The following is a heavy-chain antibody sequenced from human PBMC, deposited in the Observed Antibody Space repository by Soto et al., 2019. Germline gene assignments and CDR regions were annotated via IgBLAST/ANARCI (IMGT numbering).Heavy chain of an antibody. CDR3: ARAPGRMMNALRYYYGLDV. V-gene: IGHV4-31*02. J-gene: IGHJ6*02. D-gene: IGHD2-8*01. Sequence: QVQLQESGPGLVKPSETLSFTCNVSGGSISSGGYYWSWIRQLPGKGLEWIGYIYPRGGTYYNPALKRRITISVDTSKNQFSLKMTSVTAADTAVYFCARAPGRMMNALRYYYGLDVWGQGTTVTVSS. CDR2: IYPRGGT. CDR1: GGSISSGGYY.